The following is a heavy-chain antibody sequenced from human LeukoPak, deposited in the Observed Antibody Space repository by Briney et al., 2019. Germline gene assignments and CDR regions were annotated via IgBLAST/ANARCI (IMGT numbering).Heavy chain of an antibody. CDR2: INPNSDGT. CDR1: GYTFTAHY. CDR3: ARVQSIYYYHLDY. Sequence: GASVKVSCKASGYTFTAHYIHWVRQAPGQGLEWMGWINPNSDGTEYAQKFQGRVTITRDTSVSTAYMEVSSLRSDDTAVYYCARVQSIYYYHLDYWGQGTLVTVSS. J-gene: IGHJ4*02. D-gene: IGHD3-10*01. V-gene: IGHV1-2*02.